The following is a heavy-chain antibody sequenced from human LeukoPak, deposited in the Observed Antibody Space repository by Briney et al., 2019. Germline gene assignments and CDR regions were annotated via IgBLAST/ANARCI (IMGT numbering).Heavy chain of an antibody. CDR2: IKQDGSEK. V-gene: IGHV3-7*03. J-gene: IGHJ4*02. CDR1: GFTFTNYW. D-gene: IGHD5-12*01. Sequence: PGGSLRLSCAASGFTFTNYWMNWVRQAPGKGLEWVANIKQDGSEKNYADSLKGRFTISRDNAKNSLYLQMNSLKTEDTAVYYCTRHKPNNGYGNFDYWGQGTLVTVSS. CDR3: TRHKPNNGYGNFDY.